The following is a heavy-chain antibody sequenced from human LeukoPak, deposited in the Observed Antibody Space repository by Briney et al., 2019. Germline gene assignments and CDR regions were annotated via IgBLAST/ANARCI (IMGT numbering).Heavy chain of an antibody. CDR1: GFSFSSYA. V-gene: IGHV3-23*01. D-gene: IGHD1-26*01. J-gene: IGHJ4*02. CDR2: ISGSGEIT. Sequence: GGSLRLSCAASGFSFSSYAMSWVRQAPGMRLEWVSSISGSGEITYYADSLEGRFTISRDNSKNTLYLQMNSLRAEDTAVYYCTSHYTASYFGVADHWGQGTLVTVSS. CDR3: TSHYTASYFGVADH.